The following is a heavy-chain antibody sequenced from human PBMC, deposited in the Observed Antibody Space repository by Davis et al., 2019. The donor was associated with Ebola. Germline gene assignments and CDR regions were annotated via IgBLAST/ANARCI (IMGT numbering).Heavy chain of an antibody. V-gene: IGHV3-23*01. CDR3: ARVIHDFWSGRLDY. Sequence: GGSLRLSCAASGFTFSSYAMSWVRQAPGKGLEWVSAISGSGGSTYYADSVKGRFTISRDNAKNSLYLQMNSLRAEDTAVYYCARVIHDFWSGRLDYWGQGTLVTVSS. D-gene: IGHD3-3*01. J-gene: IGHJ4*02. CDR2: ISGSGGST. CDR1: GFTFSSYA.